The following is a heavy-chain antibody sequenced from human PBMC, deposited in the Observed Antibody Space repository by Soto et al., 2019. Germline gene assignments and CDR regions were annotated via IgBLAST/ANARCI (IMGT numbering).Heavy chain of an antibody. D-gene: IGHD6-13*01. CDR3: AREGVVAAAGHGMDV. V-gene: IGHV4-4*02. Sequence: SETLSLTCAVSGGSISSSNWWSLVRQPAGKGLEWIGEIYHSGSTNYNPSLKSRVTISVDKSKNQFSLKLSSVTAADTAVYYCAREGVVAAAGHGMDVWGQGTTVTVS. J-gene: IGHJ6*02. CDR2: IYHSGST. CDR1: GGSISSSNW.